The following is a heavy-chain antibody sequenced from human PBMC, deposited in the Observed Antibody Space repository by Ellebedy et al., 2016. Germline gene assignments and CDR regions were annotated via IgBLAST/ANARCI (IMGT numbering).Heavy chain of an antibody. J-gene: IGHJ3*02. CDR2: ISYDGSNK. CDR1: GFTFSSYG. D-gene: IGHD3-10*01. Sequence: GGSLRLXXAASGFTFSSYGMHWVRQAPGKGLEWVAVISYDGSNKYYADSVKGRFTISRDNAKNSLYLQMNSLRAEDTAVYYCARVGKKLLWFGEPEPHDAFDIWGQGTMVTVSS. CDR3: ARVGKKLLWFGEPEPHDAFDI. V-gene: IGHV3-30*03.